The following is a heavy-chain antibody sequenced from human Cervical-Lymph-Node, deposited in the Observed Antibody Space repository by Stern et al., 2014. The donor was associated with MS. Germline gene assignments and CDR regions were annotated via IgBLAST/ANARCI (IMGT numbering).Heavy chain of an antibody. CDR2: LDWDDDK. D-gene: IGHD4-17*01. V-gene: IGHV2-70*01. J-gene: IGHJ6*02. CDR1: GFSLSTSGMC. CDR3: ARIPLGDYEGGYYGMDV. Sequence: QITLKESGPALVKPTQTLTLTCTFSGFSLSTSGMCVSWIRQPPGKALEWLALLDWDDDKYYSTSLKTRLTISKDTSKNQVVLTMTNMDPVDTATYYCARIPLGDYEGGYYGMDVWGQGTTVTVSS.